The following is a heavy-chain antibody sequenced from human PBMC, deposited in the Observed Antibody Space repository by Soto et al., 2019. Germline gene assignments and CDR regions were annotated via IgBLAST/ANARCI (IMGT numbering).Heavy chain of an antibody. CDR3: ARAYVVVPAANRGYYGMDV. Sequence: QVQLVESGGGVVQPGRSLRLSCAASGFTFSSYAMHWVRQAPGKGLEWVAVISYDGSNKYYADSVKGRFTISRDNSMNTLYLQMNSLRAEDTAVYYCARAYVVVPAANRGYYGMDVWGQGTTVTVSS. J-gene: IGHJ6*02. D-gene: IGHD2-2*01. V-gene: IGHV3-30-3*01. CDR2: ISYDGSNK. CDR1: GFTFSSYA.